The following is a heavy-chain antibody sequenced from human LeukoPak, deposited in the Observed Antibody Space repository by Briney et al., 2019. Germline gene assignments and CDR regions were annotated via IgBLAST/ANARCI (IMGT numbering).Heavy chain of an antibody. V-gene: IGHV3-7*01. J-gene: IGHJ4*01. D-gene: IGHD6-13*01. CDR2: IRQDGSEK. CDR3: ARDGTAAGLYFDL. CDR1: GFTFTDYW. Sequence: GGSLRLSCEVSGFTFTDYWMNWVRDAPGKGPECVANIRQDGSEKTYVDSVKGRFTISRDNTKNSLSLQLNGLRAEDTAVYYCARDGTAAGLYFDLWGQGTLVTVSS.